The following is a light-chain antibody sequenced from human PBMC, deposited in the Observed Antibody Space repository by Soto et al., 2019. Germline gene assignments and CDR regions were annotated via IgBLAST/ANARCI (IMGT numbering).Light chain of an antibody. V-gene: IGLV4-69*01. CDR3: QTWGTGIQV. CDR2: VDTDGSH. Sequence: QLVLTQSPSASASLGASVKLTCTLDSGHSSYAIAWHQQQPEKGPRYLMKVDTDGSHNKGDGIPDRFSGSNSGAERYLTISSLQSEDEADYYCQTWGTGIQVFGGGTKLTVL. CDR1: SGHSSYA. J-gene: IGLJ3*02.